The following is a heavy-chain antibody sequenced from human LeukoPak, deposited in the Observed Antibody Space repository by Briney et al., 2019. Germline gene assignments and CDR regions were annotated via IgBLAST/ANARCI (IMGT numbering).Heavy chain of an antibody. Sequence: QPGGSLRLSCAASGFTFSTYGMHWVRQAPGKGLEWVAVISYDGSNKYYADSVKGRFTISRDNSKNTLYLQMNSLRAEDTAVYYCAKDYSGYAIGSWGQGTLVTVSS. J-gene: IGHJ4*02. CDR3: AKDYSGYAIGS. V-gene: IGHV3-30*18. CDR2: ISYDGSNK. D-gene: IGHD5-12*01. CDR1: GFTFSTYG.